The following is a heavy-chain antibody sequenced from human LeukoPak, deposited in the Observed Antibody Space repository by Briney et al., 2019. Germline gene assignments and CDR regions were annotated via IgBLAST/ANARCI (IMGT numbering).Heavy chain of an antibody. V-gene: IGHV3-30*18. CDR3: AKDGQITSAAYYFDY. Sequence: PGRSLRLSCAASGFTFRSYGMHWVRQAPGKGLEWVVVIANDGRDKKHADSVKGRFTVSRDNSKNTLFLQMDSLRAEDTAIYYCAKDGQITSAAYYFDYWGQGTLVTVSS. CDR2: IANDGRDK. J-gene: IGHJ4*02. D-gene: IGHD6-25*01. CDR1: GFTFRSYG.